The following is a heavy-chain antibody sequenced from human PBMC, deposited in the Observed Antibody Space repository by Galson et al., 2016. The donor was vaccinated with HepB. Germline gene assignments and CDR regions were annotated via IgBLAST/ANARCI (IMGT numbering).Heavy chain of an antibody. J-gene: IGHJ4*02. D-gene: IGHD2-2*01. V-gene: IGHV3-73*01. CDR3: STYHR. CDR1: GFSFSSYG. CDR2: IRSKTNDYAR. Sequence: SLRLSCAASGFSFSSYGMYWVRQASGKGLEWVGHIRSKTNDYARIYAASVKGRFTISRDDSKNTVYLQMNSLKTEDTAIYYCSTYHRWGQGTLVTVSS.